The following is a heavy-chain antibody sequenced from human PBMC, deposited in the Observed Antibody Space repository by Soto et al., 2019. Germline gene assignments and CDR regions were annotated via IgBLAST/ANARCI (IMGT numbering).Heavy chain of an antibody. J-gene: IGHJ4*02. V-gene: IGHV4-30-4*01. CDR1: GAPATSDEDY. CDR3: ATESGSTYGYFDH. D-gene: IGHD5-18*01. CDR2: ISNSGST. Sequence: PSETLSLTCTVSGAPATSDEDYWPWIRQSPGKGLEWIGYISNSGSTGYNPSLKTRLSMSVDRSKNQFTLRLTSVTAADTAVYFCATESGSTYGYFDHWGQGTQVTVS.